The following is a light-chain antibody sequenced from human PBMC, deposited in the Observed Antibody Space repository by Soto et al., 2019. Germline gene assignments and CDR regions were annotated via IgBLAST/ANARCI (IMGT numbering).Light chain of an antibody. Sequence: DIQMTQSPSSLSASVGDRVTITCRASQSISIYLHGYQQKPGQSPKVLIHAASTLHSGVPSRFSGSGSGTDFTLTISNLQREDFATYSCQQSYRAHMYTFGQGTKLEIK. V-gene: IGKV1-39*01. CDR2: AAS. CDR1: QSISIY. CDR3: QQSYRAHMYT. J-gene: IGKJ2*01.